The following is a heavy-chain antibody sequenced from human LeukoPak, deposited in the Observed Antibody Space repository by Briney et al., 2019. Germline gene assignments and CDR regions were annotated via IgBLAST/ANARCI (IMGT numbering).Heavy chain of an antibody. Sequence: GASVKVSCKASGYTFTGYYMHWVRQAPGQGLEWMGWINPNSGGTNYAQKFQGRVTMTRDTSISTAYMELSRLRSDDTAVYYCAREGGRDTAMVMPGYHWGQGTLVTVSS. J-gene: IGHJ4*02. CDR1: GYTFTGYY. V-gene: IGHV1-2*02. CDR2: INPNSGGT. D-gene: IGHD5-18*01. CDR3: AREGGRDTAMVMPGYH.